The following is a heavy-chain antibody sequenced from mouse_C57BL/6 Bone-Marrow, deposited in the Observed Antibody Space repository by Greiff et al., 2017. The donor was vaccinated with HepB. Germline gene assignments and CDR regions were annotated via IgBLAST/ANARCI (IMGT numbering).Heavy chain of an antibody. J-gene: IGHJ1*03. CDR3: ARARLYYSNLYWYFDV. CDR2: ISDGGSYT. V-gene: IGHV5-4*03. Sequence: EVKVVESGGGLVKPGGSLKLSCAASGFTFSSYAMSWVRQTPEKRLEWVATISDGGSYTYYPDNVKGRFTISRDNAKNNLYLQMSHLKSEDTAMYYCARARLYYSNLYWYFDVWGTGTTVTVSS. CDR1: GFTFSSYA. D-gene: IGHD2-5*01.